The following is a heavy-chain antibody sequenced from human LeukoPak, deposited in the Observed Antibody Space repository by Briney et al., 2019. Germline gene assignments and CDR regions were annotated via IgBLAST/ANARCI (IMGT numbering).Heavy chain of an antibody. CDR2: ISWNSGSI. D-gene: IGHD3-10*01. V-gene: IGHV3-9*01. J-gene: IGHJ4*02. CDR3: AKASGSGPFDY. Sequence: PGGSLRLSCKTSGFDFDDYAMHWVRQAPGKGLEWVSGISWNSGSIGYADSVKGRFTISRDNAKNSLYLQMNSLRAEDTALYYCAKASGSGPFDYWGQGTLVTVSP. CDR1: GFDFDDYA.